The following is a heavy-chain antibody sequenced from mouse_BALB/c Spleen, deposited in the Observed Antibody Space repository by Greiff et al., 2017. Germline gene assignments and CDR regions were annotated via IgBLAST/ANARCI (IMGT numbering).Heavy chain of an antibody. CDR2: INPGSGGT. D-gene: IGHD2-14*01. CDR3: AREGGYDPAWFAY. J-gene: IGHJ3*01. Sequence: QVQLQQSGAELVRPGTSVKVSCKASGYAFTNYLIEWVKQRPGQGLEWIGVINPGSGGTNYNEKFKGKATLTADKSSSTAYMQLSSLTSDDSAVYFCAREGGYDPAWFAYWGQGTLVTVSA. CDR1: GYAFTNYL. V-gene: IGHV1-54*01.